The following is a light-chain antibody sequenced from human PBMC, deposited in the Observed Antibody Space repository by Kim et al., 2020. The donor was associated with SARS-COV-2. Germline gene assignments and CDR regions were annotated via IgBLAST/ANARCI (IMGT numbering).Light chain of an antibody. CDR1: NDDIGGYDF. V-gene: IGLV2-14*03. CDR3: SSYRVTIARGNTRV. Sequence: SCPGTNDDIGGYDFVSWYQQQYPGKAPKLIIYDVIRRPSGVSNRFSGSKSGNTASLTISSLQAEDEAHYYCSSYRVTIARGNTRVFGTGTKVTVL. J-gene: IGLJ1*01. CDR2: DVI.